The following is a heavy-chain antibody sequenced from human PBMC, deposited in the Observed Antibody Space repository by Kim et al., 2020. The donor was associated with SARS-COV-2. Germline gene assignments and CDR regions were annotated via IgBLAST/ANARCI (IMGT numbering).Heavy chain of an antibody. J-gene: IGHJ4*02. D-gene: IGHD6-19*01. CDR1: GFTFSWYW. Sequence: GGSLRLSCAASGFTFSWYWITWVRQAPGKGLEWLANIKEDGSEKQYVDSVKGRFTISRDNAKNSLFLQMNSLRAEDTAVYYCARSYSCAFDDWGQGTLVTVSS. V-gene: IGHV3-7*03. CDR2: IKEDGSEK. CDR3: ARSYSCAFDD.